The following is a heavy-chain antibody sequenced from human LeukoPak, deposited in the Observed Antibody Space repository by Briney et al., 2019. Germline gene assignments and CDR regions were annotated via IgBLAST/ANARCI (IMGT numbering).Heavy chain of an antibody. Sequence: SETLSLTCTVSGGSISRGGYYWSWIRQHPGKGLEWIGYIYYSGSTYYNPSLKSRVTISVDTSKNQFSLKLSSVTAADTAVYYCARDADGSGSYFPGYFDYWGQGTLVTVSS. J-gene: IGHJ4*02. V-gene: IGHV4-31*03. D-gene: IGHD3-10*01. CDR2: IYYSGST. CDR3: ARDADGSGSYFPGYFDY. CDR1: GGSISRGGYY.